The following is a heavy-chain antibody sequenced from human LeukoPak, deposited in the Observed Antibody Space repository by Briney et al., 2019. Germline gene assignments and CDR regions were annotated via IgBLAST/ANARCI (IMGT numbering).Heavy chain of an antibody. Sequence: GGSLRLSCAASGFTFSSYSMHWVRQAPGKGLEWVSSISSSSSYTYYADSVKGRFTISRDNAKNSLYLQMNSLRAEDTAVYYCARDGDYYDSSAHDAFDIWGQGTMVTVSS. CDR2: ISSSSSYT. CDR1: GFTFSSYS. CDR3: ARDGDYYDSSAHDAFDI. J-gene: IGHJ3*02. D-gene: IGHD3-22*01. V-gene: IGHV3-21*01.